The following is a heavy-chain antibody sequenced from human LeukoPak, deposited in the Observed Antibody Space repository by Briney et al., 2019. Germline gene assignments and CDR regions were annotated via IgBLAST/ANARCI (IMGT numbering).Heavy chain of an antibody. CDR1: GFTFSSYA. D-gene: IGHD1-26*01. J-gene: IGHJ3*02. CDR2: ISGSGGST. CDR3: ARDPIVGASVHAFDI. V-gene: IGHV3-23*01. Sequence: GGSLRLSCAASGFTFSSYAMSWVRQAPGKGLEWVSAISGSGGSTYYADSVKGRFTISRDNAKNSLYLQMNSLRAEDTAVYYCARDPIVGASVHAFDIWGQGTMVTVSP.